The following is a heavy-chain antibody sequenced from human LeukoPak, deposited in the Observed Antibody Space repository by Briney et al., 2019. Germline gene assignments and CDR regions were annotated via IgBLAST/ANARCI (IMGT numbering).Heavy chain of an antibody. CDR2: INHSGST. J-gene: IGHJ4*02. D-gene: IGHD2-2*03. Sequence: SETLSLTCAVYGGSFSGYYWSWIRQPPGKGLEWIGEINHSGSTSYNPSLKSRVTISVDTSKNQFSLKLSSVTAADTAVYYCARGQPEGLDLAQYYFDYWGQGTLVTVSS. CDR1: GGSFSGYY. CDR3: ARGQPEGLDLAQYYFDY. V-gene: IGHV4-34*01.